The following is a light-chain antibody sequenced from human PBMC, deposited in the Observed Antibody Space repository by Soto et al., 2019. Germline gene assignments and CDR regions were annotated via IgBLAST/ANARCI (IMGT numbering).Light chain of an antibody. CDR3: QQSYSTLT. Sequence: DIQMTQSPSSLSASVGERVTITCRASQSISSYLNWYQQKPGKAPKLLIYAASSLQSGVPSRFSGSGSGTDFTLTISSLQPEDFATYYCQQSYSTLTFGPGTKVDNK. CDR1: QSISSY. V-gene: IGKV1-39*01. CDR2: AAS. J-gene: IGKJ3*01.